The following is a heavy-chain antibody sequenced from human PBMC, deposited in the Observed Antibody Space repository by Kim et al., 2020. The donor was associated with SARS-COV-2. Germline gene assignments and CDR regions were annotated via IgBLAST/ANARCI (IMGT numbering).Heavy chain of an antibody. D-gene: IGHD3-10*01. V-gene: IGHV3-15*01. CDR3: KTEDVVRGVTPVDC. Sequence: GARVKGRVTISRGDSKNPLYLKMNSLKPEDTAVYYCKTEDVVRGVTPVDCWGQGTLVTVCS. J-gene: IGHJ4*02.